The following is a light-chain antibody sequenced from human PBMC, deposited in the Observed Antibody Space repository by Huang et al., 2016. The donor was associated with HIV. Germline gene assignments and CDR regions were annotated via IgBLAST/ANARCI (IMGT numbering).Light chain of an antibody. V-gene: IGKV1-39*01. CDR2: AAF. CDR3: QQSYSTPLT. Sequence: DIQMTQSPSSLSASVGDRVTITCRASQSLSSYLNWYQQKPGKAPKLLIYAAFSLQSGVPSRFSGSGSGTDFTLTISSLQPEDFATYYCQQSYSTPLTFGGGTKVEIK. J-gene: IGKJ4*01. CDR1: QSLSSY.